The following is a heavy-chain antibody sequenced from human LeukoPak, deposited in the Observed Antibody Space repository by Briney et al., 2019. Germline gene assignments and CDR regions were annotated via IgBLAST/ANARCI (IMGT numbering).Heavy chain of an antibody. CDR3: AGVCGITIFGVVGPYYYYGMDV. J-gene: IGHJ6*02. CDR1: GGSFSGYY. D-gene: IGHD3-3*01. Sequence: PSETLSLTCAVYGGSFSGYYWSWIRQPPGKGLEWIGEINHSGSTNYNPSLKSRVTISVDTSKNQFSLKLSSVTAADTAVYYCAGVCGITIFGVVGPYYYYGMDVWGQGTTVTVSS. V-gene: IGHV4-34*01. CDR2: INHSGST.